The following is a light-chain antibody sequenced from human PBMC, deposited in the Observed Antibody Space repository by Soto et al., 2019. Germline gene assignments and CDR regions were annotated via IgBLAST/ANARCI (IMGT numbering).Light chain of an antibody. V-gene: IGKV3-20*01. CDR3: QQYGNSPQT. CDR1: QSVSSNY. J-gene: IGKJ1*01. Sequence: EIVLTQSPGTLSLSPGERATLSCRASQSVSSNYLAWYQQKPGQAPRLLIYGASSRATGIPDGFSGSGSGTDFTLTISRLEPEDFAVYYCQQYGNSPQTFGQGTKVEIK. CDR2: GAS.